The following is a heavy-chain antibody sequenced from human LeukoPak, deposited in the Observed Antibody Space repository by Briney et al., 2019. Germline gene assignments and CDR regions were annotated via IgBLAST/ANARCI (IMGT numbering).Heavy chain of an antibody. CDR2: ISSSATST. D-gene: IGHD3-22*01. V-gene: IGHV3-11*04. Sequence: GGSLRLSCAASGFTFNDYYMNWIRQAPGKGLEWVSSISSSATSTYYADSVKGRFTISRDNAKNSLYLQMNSLRAEDTAVYYCARDANFGEYYYDSSGYYDFDYWGQGTLVTVSS. CDR3: ARDANFGEYYYDSSGYYDFDY. CDR1: GFTFNDYY. J-gene: IGHJ4*02.